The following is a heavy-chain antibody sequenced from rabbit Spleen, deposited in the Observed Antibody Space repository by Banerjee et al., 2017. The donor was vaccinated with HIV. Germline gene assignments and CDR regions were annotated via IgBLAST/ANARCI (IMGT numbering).Heavy chain of an antibody. D-gene: IGHD8-1*01. V-gene: IGHV1S40*01. J-gene: IGHJ4*01. CDR2: IVAGSGST. CDR1: GFSFSGAYW. CDR3: ASDPNSSTYYTLGL. Sequence: QSLEESGGDLVKPGASLTLTCTASGFSFSGAYWICWVRQAPGKGLEWIACIVAGSGSTYYASWAKGRFTISKTSPTTVTLQMTSLTAADTATYFCASDPNSSTYYTLGLWGQGTLVTVS.